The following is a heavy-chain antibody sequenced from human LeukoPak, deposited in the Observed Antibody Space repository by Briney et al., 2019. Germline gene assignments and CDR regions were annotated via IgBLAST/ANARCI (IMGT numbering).Heavy chain of an antibody. CDR3: AIITIFGVVIQNAFDI. V-gene: IGHV3-30*03. CDR2: ISYDGSNK. Sequence: GGSLRLSCAASGFTFSSYGMHWVRQAPGKGLEWVAVISYDGSNKYYADSVKGRFTISRDNSKNTLYLQMNSLRAEDTAVYYCAIITIFGVVIQNAFDIWGQGTMVTVSS. J-gene: IGHJ3*02. CDR1: GFTFSSYG. D-gene: IGHD3-3*01.